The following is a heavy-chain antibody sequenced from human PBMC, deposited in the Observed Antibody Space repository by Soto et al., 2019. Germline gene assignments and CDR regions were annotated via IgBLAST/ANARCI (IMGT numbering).Heavy chain of an antibody. CDR1: GESFIGYY. D-gene: IGHD5-12*01. J-gene: IGHJ5*02. Sequence: QVHLRQWGAGLLKPSETLSLNCAVYGESFIGYYWTWIRQPPGKGLEWIGEINHRASANYNPSLKSRVTISGDTSNNQFSPKWSSVTAADASVYYCARTDIVTTNGFDLWGQGTLVTVSS. CDR2: INHRASA. CDR3: ARTDIVTTNGFDL. V-gene: IGHV4-34*02.